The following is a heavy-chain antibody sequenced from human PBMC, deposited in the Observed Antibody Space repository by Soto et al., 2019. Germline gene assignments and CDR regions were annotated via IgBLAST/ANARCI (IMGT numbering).Heavy chain of an antibody. CDR3: AKLGPYGSESYSFRYNWIDP. V-gene: IGHV4-4*02. Sequence: PSETLSLTCAVSGGSISSSNWWSWVRQPPGKGLEWIGEIYHSGNTNYNPSLKSRVTMAVDKSRNQFSLKLSSVTAADTAVYHCAKLGPYGSESYSFRYNWIDPWGQGTLVTVSS. CDR1: GGSISSSNW. J-gene: IGHJ5*02. CDR2: IYHSGNT. D-gene: IGHD3-10*01.